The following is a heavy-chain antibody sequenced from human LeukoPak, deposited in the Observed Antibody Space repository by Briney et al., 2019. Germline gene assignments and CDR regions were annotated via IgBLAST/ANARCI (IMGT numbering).Heavy chain of an antibody. V-gene: IGHV4-34*01. Sequence: SETLSLTCAVYGGSFSGYYWSWIRQPPGKGLEWIGEVNHSGSTNYNPSLKSRVTILVDTSKNQFSLKLSSVTAADTAVYYCARHNVARGNYDILTGYWDYFDYWGQGTLVTVSS. CDR1: GGSFSGYY. CDR2: VNHSGST. D-gene: IGHD3-9*01. J-gene: IGHJ4*02. CDR3: ARHNVARGNYDILTGYWDYFDY.